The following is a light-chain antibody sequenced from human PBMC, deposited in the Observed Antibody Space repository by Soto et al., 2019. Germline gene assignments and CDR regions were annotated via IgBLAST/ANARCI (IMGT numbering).Light chain of an antibody. V-gene: IGKV3-20*01. Sequence: EIVLTQSPGTLSLSPGEGATLSCRASQSVSSTYLAWYQQKSGQPPRLLIYGASSRATGIPDRFSGSGSGTDFTLTISRLEPEDFAVYYCQQYGSSVYTFGQGTNLEIK. J-gene: IGKJ2*01. CDR2: GAS. CDR3: QQYGSSVYT. CDR1: QSVSSTY.